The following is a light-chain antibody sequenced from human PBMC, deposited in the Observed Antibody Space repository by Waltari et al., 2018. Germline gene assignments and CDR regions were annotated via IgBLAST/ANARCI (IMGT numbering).Light chain of an antibody. CDR3: QQYNTYSTYT. Sequence: DIQMTQSPSILSASVGDRVTITCRASQSIRTRLAWYQQKPGKAPKLLLYSTSNLETGVPSRFSGSGSGTEFSLTISSLQPDDFATYYCQQYNTYSTYTFGQGTKLEIK. J-gene: IGKJ2*01. CDR1: QSIRTR. CDR2: STS. V-gene: IGKV1-5*03.